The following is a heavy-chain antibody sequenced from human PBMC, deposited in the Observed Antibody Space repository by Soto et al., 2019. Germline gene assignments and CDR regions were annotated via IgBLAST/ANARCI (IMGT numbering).Heavy chain of an antibody. CDR1: GFTFSSYS. D-gene: IGHD6-13*01. CDR2: ISSSSSTI. V-gene: IGHV3-48*01. J-gene: IGHJ4*02. Sequence: GGSLRLSCAASGFTFSSYSMNWVRQAPGKGLEWVSYISSSSSTIYYADSVKGRFTISRDNAKNSLYLQMNSLRAEDTAVYYCESGRREIAAAVHFDYCGQGTLVTVSS. CDR3: ESGRREIAAAVHFDY.